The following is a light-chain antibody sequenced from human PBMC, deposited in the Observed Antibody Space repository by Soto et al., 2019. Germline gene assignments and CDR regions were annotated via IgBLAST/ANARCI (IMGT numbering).Light chain of an antibody. J-gene: IGLJ1*01. CDR3: GSWDSSLSAYV. CDR1: SSNIGGNS. Sequence: QSVLTQPPSVSAAPGQKVTISCSGGSSNIGGNSVSWYQQLPGTAPKLLIYDDNKRPSGIPDRFYGSKSGTSATLGITGFQTGDEADYYCGSWDSSLSAYVFGTGTKVTVL. V-gene: IGLV1-51*01. CDR2: DDN.